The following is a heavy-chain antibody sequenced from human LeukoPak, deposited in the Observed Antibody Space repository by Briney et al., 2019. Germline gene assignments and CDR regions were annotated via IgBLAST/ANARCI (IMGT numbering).Heavy chain of an antibody. CDR3: VREDFGNYYFDF. J-gene: IGHJ4*02. D-gene: IGHD4-11*01. CDR1: GFTFSRYA. Sequence: PGGSLRLSCAASGFTFSRYAFHWVRQAPGKGLEWVAVILQDGTIKYYADSVKGRFTISRDNSKNTLYLQVHSLRTEDTAVYYCVREDFGNYYFDFWGQGTLVTVSS. CDR2: ILQDGTIK. V-gene: IGHV3-30*04.